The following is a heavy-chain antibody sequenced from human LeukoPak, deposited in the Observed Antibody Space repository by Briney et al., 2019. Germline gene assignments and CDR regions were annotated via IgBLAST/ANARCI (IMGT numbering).Heavy chain of an antibody. CDR3: AREGNRDGYNYGGGYFDY. Sequence: ASVKVSCKASGGTFSSYAISWVRQAPGQGLEWMGRIIPILGIANYAQKFQGRVTITADKSTSTAYMELSSLRSEDTAVYYCAREGNRDGYNYGGGYFDYWGREPWSPSPQ. D-gene: IGHD5-24*01. CDR1: GGTFSSYA. V-gene: IGHV1-69*04. J-gene: IGHJ4*02. CDR2: IIPILGIA.